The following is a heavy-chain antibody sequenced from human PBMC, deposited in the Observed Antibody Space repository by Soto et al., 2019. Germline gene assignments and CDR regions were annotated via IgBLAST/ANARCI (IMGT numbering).Heavy chain of an antibody. V-gene: IGHV3-30-3*01. CDR3: LIDKNAGRVGRYDSSGFFDY. CDR1: GIFLTSYA. CDR2: ISFDGDNA. D-gene: IGHD3-22*01. Sequence: QVHLVESGGGVVQPGRSLRLSCAASGIFLTSYAMHWVRQVPGKGLEWVAVISFDGDNAYYADSVKGRFTISRDNSKSTMYLQMKNLTPEAPSVYYCLIDKNAGRVGRYDSSGFFDYWGQGTLVTVSS. J-gene: IGHJ4*02.